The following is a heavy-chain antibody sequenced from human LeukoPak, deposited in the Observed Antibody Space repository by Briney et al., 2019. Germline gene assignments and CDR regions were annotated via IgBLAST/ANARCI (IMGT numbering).Heavy chain of an antibody. J-gene: IGHJ4*02. CDR1: GYTFTSYG. D-gene: IGHD3-16*02. Sequence: ASVKVSCKASGYTFTSYGISWVRQAPGQGLEWMGWISAYNGNTNYAQKLQGRVTMTTDTSTSTAYMELRSLRSDDTAVYYCARVWGSYRYINYFDYWGQGTLVTVSS. V-gene: IGHV1-18*01. CDR3: ARVWGSYRYINYFDY. CDR2: ISAYNGNT.